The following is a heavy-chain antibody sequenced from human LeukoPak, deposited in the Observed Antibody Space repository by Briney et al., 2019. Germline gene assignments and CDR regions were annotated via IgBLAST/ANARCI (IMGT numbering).Heavy chain of an antibody. D-gene: IGHD3-9*01. CDR1: GYTFTSSG. Sequence: ASVKVSCKASGYTFTSSGISWVRQAPGQGLEWMGWISAYNGDMNYAPRLQGRVTVTTDTSRSTAYMELRSPRSDDTAVYYCVRDYDNTMDVWGQGTTVIVSS. V-gene: IGHV1-18*01. CDR2: ISAYNGDM. CDR3: VRDYDNTMDV. J-gene: IGHJ6*02.